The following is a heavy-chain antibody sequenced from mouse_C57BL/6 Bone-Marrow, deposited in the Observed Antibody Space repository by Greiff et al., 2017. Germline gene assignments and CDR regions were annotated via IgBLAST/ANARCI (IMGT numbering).Heavy chain of an antibody. CDR3: ARKGDYDFDGRGWYFDV. Sequence: VQLQESGPGLVAPSQSLSITCTVSGFSLTSYGVHWVRQPPGKGLEWLVVIWSDGSTTYTSALKSRLSISKDNSKSQVFLKMNSRQTDDTAMYYCARKGDYDFDGRGWYFDVGGTGTTGTVSS. J-gene: IGHJ1*03. CDR2: IWSDGST. V-gene: IGHV2-6*02. CDR1: GFSLTSYG. D-gene: IGHD2-4*01.